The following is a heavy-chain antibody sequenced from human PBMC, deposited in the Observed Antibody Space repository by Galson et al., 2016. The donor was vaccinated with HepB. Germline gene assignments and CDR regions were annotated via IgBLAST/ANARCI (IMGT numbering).Heavy chain of an antibody. V-gene: IGHV3-21*01. CDR2: ICSGSSYI. Sequence: SLRLSCAASGFTFSSYSMNWVRQAPGKGLEWVSSICSGSSYIYHADSVKGRFTISRDNAKNSLYLQMNSLRAEDTAVYYCARVRVGATFMDAFDIWGQGTMVTVSS. CDR3: ARVRVGATFMDAFDI. J-gene: IGHJ3*02. CDR1: GFTFSSYS. D-gene: IGHD1-26*01.